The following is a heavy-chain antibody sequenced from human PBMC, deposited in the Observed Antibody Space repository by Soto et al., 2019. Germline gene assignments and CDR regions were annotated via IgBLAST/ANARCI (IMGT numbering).Heavy chain of an antibody. CDR2: INAGNGNT. Sequence: ASVKVSYKASGYTFTSYAMHWVRQAPGQRLEWMGWINAGNGNTKYSQKFQGRVTITRDTSASTAYMELSSLRSEDTAVYYCARDRCSGGSCYDFDYWGQGTLVTVSS. V-gene: IGHV1-3*01. CDR3: ARDRCSGGSCYDFDY. J-gene: IGHJ4*02. D-gene: IGHD2-15*01. CDR1: GYTFTSYA.